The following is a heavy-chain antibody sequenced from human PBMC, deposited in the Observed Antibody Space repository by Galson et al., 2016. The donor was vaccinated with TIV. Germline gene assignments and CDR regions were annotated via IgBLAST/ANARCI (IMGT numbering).Heavy chain of an antibody. CDR1: GGIFNSYA. CDR2: IIAIFGTT. CDR3: ARGSDYYDGSGYQK. V-gene: IGHV1-69*13. J-gene: IGHJ4*02. D-gene: IGHD3-22*01. Sequence: SVKVSCKASGGIFNSYAISWVRQAPGQGLEWMGRIIAIFGTTNYAQKFQGRVTITADESTSTVYMELRSLISEDTAVYYCARGSDYYDGSGYQKWSQGTLVTVSS.